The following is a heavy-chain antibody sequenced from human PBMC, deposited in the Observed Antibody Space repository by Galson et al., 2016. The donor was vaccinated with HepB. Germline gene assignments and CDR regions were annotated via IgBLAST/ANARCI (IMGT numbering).Heavy chain of an antibody. CDR1: GYTFTRYY. D-gene: IGHD3-22*01. J-gene: IGHJ4*02. V-gene: IGHV1-46*01. CDR3: ARGGYYDSSGSLRY. CDR2: INPSGGST. Sequence: SVKVSCKASGYTFTRYYIHWVRQAPGQGLEWMGVINPSGGSTKDTQNFQGRATMTRDTSTTTVYMELSSLRSEDTAVYFCARGGYYDSSGSLRYWGQGTLVTVSS.